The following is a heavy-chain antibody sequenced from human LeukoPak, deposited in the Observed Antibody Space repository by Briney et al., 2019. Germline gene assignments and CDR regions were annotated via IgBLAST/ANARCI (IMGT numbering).Heavy chain of an antibody. D-gene: IGHD1-26*01. J-gene: IGHJ5*02. V-gene: IGHV4-4*07. CDR3: ARGGVGAFTLNWFDP. Sequence: SETLSLTCTVSGGSIINYYWSWIRQPAGKGLEWIGHIYSSGSTNYIPSLKTRVTMSVDTSKNQFSLKLSSVTAADTAVYYCARGGVGAFTLNWFDPWGQGTLVTVSS. CDR1: GGSIINYY. CDR2: IYSSGST.